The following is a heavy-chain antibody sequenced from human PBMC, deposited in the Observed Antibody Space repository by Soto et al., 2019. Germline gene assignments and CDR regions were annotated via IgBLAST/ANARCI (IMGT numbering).Heavy chain of an antibody. CDR3: AREAARGLYYYYYMDV. D-gene: IGHD6-25*01. CDR2: IWYDGSNK. Sequence: GGSLRLSCAASGFTFSSYGMHWVRQAPGKGLEWVAVIWYDGSNKYYADSVKGRFTISRDNSKNTLYLQMNSLRAEDTAVYYWAREAARGLYYYYYMDVWGKGTTVNVSS. CDR1: GFTFSSYG. V-gene: IGHV3-33*08. J-gene: IGHJ6*03.